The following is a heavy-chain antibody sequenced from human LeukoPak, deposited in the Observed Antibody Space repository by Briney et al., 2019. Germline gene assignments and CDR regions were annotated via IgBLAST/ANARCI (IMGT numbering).Heavy chain of an antibody. V-gene: IGHV1-18*04. CDR3: AREFNILTGYYYVGAFDI. Sequence: ASVKVSCKASGYTFTSYGTSWVRQAPGQGLEWMGWISAYNGNTNYAQKLQGGVTMTTDTSTSTAYMELRSLRSDDTAVYYCAREFNILTGYYYVGAFDIWGQGTMVTVSS. CDR2: ISAYNGNT. D-gene: IGHD3-9*01. J-gene: IGHJ3*02. CDR1: GYTFTSYG.